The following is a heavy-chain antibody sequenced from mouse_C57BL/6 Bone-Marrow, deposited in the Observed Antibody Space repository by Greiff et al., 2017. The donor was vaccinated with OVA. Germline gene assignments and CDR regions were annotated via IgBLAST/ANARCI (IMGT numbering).Heavy chain of an antibody. Sequence: EVKVVESGGGLVKPGGSLKLSCAASGFTFSSYAMSWVRQTPEKRLEWVATISDGGSYTYYPDNVKGRFTISRDNAKNNLYLQMSHLKSEDTAMYYGARDHNYYGSSRFAYWGQGTLVTVSA. CDR1: GFTFSSYA. CDR2: ISDGGSYT. CDR3: ARDHNYYGSSRFAY. V-gene: IGHV5-4*01. J-gene: IGHJ3*01. D-gene: IGHD1-1*01.